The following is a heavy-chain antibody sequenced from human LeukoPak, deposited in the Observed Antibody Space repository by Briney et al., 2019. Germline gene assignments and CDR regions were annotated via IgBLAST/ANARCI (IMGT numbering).Heavy chain of an antibody. V-gene: IGHV4-30-2*01. Sequence: SETLSLTCAVSGGSISSGGYSWSWIRQPPGKGLEWIGYVYHSGSTYYNPSLKSRVTISVDRSKNQFSLKLSSVTAADTAVYYCARGSTYYDILTGYSPGAFDIWGQGTMVTVSS. CDR1: GGSISSGGYS. CDR2: VYHSGST. J-gene: IGHJ3*02. D-gene: IGHD3-9*01. CDR3: ARGSTYYDILTGYSPGAFDI.